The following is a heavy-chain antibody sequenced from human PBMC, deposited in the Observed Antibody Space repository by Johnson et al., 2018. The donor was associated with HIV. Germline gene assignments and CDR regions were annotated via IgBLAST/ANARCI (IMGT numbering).Heavy chain of an antibody. D-gene: IGHD3-10*01. CDR1: GFTFSSYD. Sequence: QLVESGGGLVQPGGSLRLSCAASGFTFSSYDMHWVRQATGKGLEWVSAIGTAGDTYYPGSVKGRFTISRENAKNSLYLQMNSLRAGDTAVYYCARELEGDYAFDIWGQGTMVTVSS. J-gene: IGHJ3*02. CDR2: IGTAGDT. V-gene: IGHV3-13*01. CDR3: ARELEGDYAFDI.